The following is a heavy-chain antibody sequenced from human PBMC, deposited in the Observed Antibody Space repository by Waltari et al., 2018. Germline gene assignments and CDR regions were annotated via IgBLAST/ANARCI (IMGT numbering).Heavy chain of an antibody. Sequence: EVQLVESGGGLVQPGESLRLSCAASGFTFGSCAMNWVRLAPGKGLDGVSSISGSGSNTYLADSVKGRFTISRDNSKNTLYLQMNSLTAEDSALYYCAKDRRGYDKDIEYWGQGALVTVSS. CDR1: GFTFGSCA. CDR2: ISGSGSNT. V-gene: IGHV3-23*04. J-gene: IGHJ4*02. CDR3: AKDRRGYDKDIEY. D-gene: IGHD5-12*01.